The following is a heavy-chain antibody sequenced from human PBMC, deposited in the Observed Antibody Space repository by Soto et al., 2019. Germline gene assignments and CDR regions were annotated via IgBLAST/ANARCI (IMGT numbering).Heavy chain of an antibody. D-gene: IGHD3-22*01. J-gene: IGHJ5*01. V-gene: IGHV4-59*01. CDR1: GGSFSNDY. CDR3: ARDRYFYDSRGYYRTLDS. CDR2: IFHTGIT. Sequence: PSETLSLTCFIFGGSFSNDYWTWIRQSPGKGLEWIGYIFHTGITDYNPSVKSRVTISIDKSRNLFSLNLTSVTAADTAVYYCARDRYFYDSRGYYRTLDSWGQGTLVTVSS.